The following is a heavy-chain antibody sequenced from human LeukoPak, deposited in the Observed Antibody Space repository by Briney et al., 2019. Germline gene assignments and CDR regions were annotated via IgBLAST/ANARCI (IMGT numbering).Heavy chain of an antibody. CDR2: IRSKAYGGTT. D-gene: IGHD3-10*01. CDR3: TRAMYGSGSYYFLY. V-gene: IGHV3-49*03. J-gene: IGHJ4*02. Sequence: PGGSLRLSCTASGFTFGDYAMSWFRQAPGKGLEWVGFIRSKAYGGTTEYAASVKGRFTISRDDSKSIAYLQMNSLKTEDTAAYYCTRAMYGSGSYYFLYWGQGTLVTVSS. CDR1: GFTFGDYA.